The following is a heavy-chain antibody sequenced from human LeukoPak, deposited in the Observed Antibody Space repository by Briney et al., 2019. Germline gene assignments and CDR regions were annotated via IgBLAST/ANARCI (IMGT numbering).Heavy chain of an antibody. Sequence: SGGSLRLSCAASGFTFSSYAMHWVRQAPGKGLEWVAVISYDGSNKYYADSVKGRFTISRDNSKNTLYLQMNSLRAEDTAVYYCARGPRRYCSSTSCFAEYIQHWGQGTLVTVSS. CDR3: ARGPRRYCSSTSCFAEYIQH. V-gene: IGHV3-30-3*01. D-gene: IGHD2-2*01. CDR2: ISYDGSNK. J-gene: IGHJ1*01. CDR1: GFTFSSYA.